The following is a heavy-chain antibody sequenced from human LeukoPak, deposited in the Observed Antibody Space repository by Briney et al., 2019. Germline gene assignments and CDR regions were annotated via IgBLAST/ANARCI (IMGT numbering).Heavy chain of an antibody. Sequence: PGGSLRLSCAASSFTFINYGMHWVRQAPGKGLEWVAFIRYDGSDKDYADSVKGRFTISRDNSNDTLYLHMNSLRTEDTAVYYCAKDRIVGATGGGYYFDYWGQGTLVTVSS. CDR3: AKDRIVGATGGGYYFDY. D-gene: IGHD1-26*01. CDR1: SFTFINYG. J-gene: IGHJ4*02. V-gene: IGHV3-30*02. CDR2: IRYDGSDK.